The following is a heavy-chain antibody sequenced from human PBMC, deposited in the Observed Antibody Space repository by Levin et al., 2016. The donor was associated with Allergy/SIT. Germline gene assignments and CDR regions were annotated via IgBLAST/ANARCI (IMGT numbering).Heavy chain of an antibody. D-gene: IGHD1-14*01. CDR3: ARVAGASHALDY. V-gene: IGHV3-20*03. CDR2: INWNGGST. J-gene: IGHJ4*02. Sequence: VRQAPGKGLEWVSGINWNGGSTGYADSVKGRFTISRDNAKNSLYLQMNSLRAEDTAVYYCARVAGASHALDYWGQGTLVTVSS.